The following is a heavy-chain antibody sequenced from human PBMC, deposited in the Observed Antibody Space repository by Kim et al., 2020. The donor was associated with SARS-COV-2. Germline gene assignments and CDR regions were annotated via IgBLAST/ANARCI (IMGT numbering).Heavy chain of an antibody. Sequence: SETLSLTCAVSGGSISSSNWWSWVRQPPGKGLEWIGEIYHSGSTNYNPSLKSRVTISVDKSKNQFSLKLSSVTAADTAVYYCASNPAYYDILTGYRDYWGQGTLVTVSS. D-gene: IGHD3-9*01. CDR1: GGSISSSNW. V-gene: IGHV4-4*02. CDR3: ASNPAYYDILTGYRDY. J-gene: IGHJ4*02. CDR2: IYHSGST.